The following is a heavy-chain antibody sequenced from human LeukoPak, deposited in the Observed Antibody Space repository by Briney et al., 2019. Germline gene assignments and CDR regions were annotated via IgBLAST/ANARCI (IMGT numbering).Heavy chain of an antibody. CDR2: ISCSGGST. CDR1: GFTFSSYA. J-gene: IGHJ4*02. CDR3: AKASDSCWYFNY. V-gene: IGHV3-23*01. D-gene: IGHD2-2*01. Sequence: GGSLRLSCAASGFTFSSYAMSWVRHAPGKGLGWVSAISCSGGSTYYADSVKGRFTISRDNSKNTLYLQMNSLRAEDTAVYYGAKASDSCWYFNYWGQGTLVTVSS.